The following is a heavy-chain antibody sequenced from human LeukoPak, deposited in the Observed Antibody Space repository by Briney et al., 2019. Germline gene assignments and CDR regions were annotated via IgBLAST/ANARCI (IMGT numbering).Heavy chain of an antibody. V-gene: IGHV4-34*01. CDR2: LYYSVST. CDR3: ARRSPDSSGYYSVDY. J-gene: IGHJ4*02. CDR1: GGSFSGYY. Sequence: SETLSLTCAVCGGSFSGYYWNWIRQPPGKGLEGIGSLYYSVSTYYNPSLESRVTISVDTSKNQFSLKMSSVTAADTAVYYCARRSPDSSGYYSVDYWGQGTLVTVSS. D-gene: IGHD3-22*01.